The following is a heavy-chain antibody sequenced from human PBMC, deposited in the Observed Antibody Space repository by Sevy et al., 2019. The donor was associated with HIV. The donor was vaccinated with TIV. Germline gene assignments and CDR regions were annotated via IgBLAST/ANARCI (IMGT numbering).Heavy chain of an antibody. D-gene: IGHD2-15*01. CDR3: TTAPRVYSNWFDP. V-gene: IGHV3-15*07. Sequence: GGSLRLSCAASGFTISNAWMNWVRQAPGKGLEWVGRIKTKTDYGTPDYAAPVKGRFTISRDDSKNTLYLQMNTLQTDDTAMYYCTTAPRVYSNWFDPWGQGTLVTVSS. CDR2: IKTKTDYGTP. J-gene: IGHJ5*02. CDR1: GFTISNAW.